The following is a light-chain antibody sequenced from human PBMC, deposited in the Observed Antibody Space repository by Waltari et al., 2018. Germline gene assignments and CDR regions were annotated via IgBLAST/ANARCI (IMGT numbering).Light chain of an antibody. CDR3: QQVDSFPRT. CDR1: QGISSR. Sequence: MTQSPSSVSASVGDRVTLTCRASQGISSRLAWYQQKPGKAPKLLIYDASSLHSGVPSRFSGSGSGTEFTLTISSLQPEDFATYYCQQVDSFPRTFGQGTKVEVK. J-gene: IGKJ1*01. V-gene: IGKV1-12*01. CDR2: DAS.